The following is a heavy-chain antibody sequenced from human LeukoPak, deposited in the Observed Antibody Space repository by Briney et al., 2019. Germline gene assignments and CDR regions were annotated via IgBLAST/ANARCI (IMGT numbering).Heavy chain of an antibody. CDR3: ARGGSASGAPSSFDY. J-gene: IGHJ4*02. CDR1: GFTFSSYS. CDR2: ISSSSSYI. Sequence: GRPLRLSCAASGFTFSSYSMNWVRQAPGKGLEWVSSISSSSSYIYYADSVKGRFTISRDNAKNSLYLQMNSLRAEDTAVYYCARGGSASGAPSSFDYWGQGTLVTVSS. D-gene: IGHD1-26*01. V-gene: IGHV3-21*01.